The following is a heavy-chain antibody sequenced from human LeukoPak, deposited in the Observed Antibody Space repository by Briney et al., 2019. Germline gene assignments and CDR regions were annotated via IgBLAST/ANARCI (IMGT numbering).Heavy chain of an antibody. CDR3: ARGGRFTVRGLEEHFYAMDV. CDR1: GFSVSDNY. CDR2: IYSGGST. J-gene: IGHJ6*02. V-gene: IGHV3-66*01. Sequence: GGSLRLSCSGSGFSVSDNYITWVRQAPGKGLEWVSVIYSGGSTYYADSVKGRLTMSRDKSKNMVYLQMNNLRAEDTAVYFCARGGRFTVRGLEEHFYAMDVWGQGTTVTVSS. D-gene: IGHD3-10*01.